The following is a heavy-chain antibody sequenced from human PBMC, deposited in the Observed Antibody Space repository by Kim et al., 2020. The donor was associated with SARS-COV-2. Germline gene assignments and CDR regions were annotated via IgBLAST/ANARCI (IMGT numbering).Heavy chain of an antibody. CDR3: ARFYCGGDCYRRYYYYMDV. CDR1: GGTFSSYA. CDR2: IIPILGIA. D-gene: IGHD2-21*02. Sequence: SVKVSCKASGGTFSSYAISWVRQAPGQGLEWMGRIIPILGIANYAQKFQGRVTITADKSTSTAYMELSSLRSEDTAVYYCARFYCGGDCYRRYYYYMDVWGKGTTVTVSS. V-gene: IGHV1-69*04. J-gene: IGHJ6*03.